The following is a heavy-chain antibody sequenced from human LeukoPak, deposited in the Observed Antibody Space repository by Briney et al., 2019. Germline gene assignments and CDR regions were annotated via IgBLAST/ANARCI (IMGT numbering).Heavy chain of an antibody. CDR2: ISYDGSNK. J-gene: IGHJ4*02. CDR1: GFTFSSYA. V-gene: IGHV3-30-3*01. D-gene: IGHD3-10*01. CDR3: ARDHDYGSGSYYN. Sequence: PGRSLRLSCAASGFTFSSYAMHWVRQAPGKGLEWVAVISYDGSNKYYADSVKGRFTISRDNSKNTLYLQMNSLRAEDTAVYYCARDHDYGSGSYYNWGQGTLVTASS.